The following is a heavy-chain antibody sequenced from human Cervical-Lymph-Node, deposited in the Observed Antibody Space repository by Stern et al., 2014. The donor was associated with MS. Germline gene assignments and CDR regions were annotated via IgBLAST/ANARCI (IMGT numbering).Heavy chain of an antibody. CDR3: ARDCRLRRKGAPDAFDI. CDR2: MYTSGST. D-gene: IGHD4-17*01. V-gene: IGHV4-61*02. CDR1: GDSISNGSHY. J-gene: IGHJ3*02. Sequence: VQLVESGPGLVKASQTLSLTCTVSGDSISNGSHYWSWIRQPAGKGLEWIGRMYTSGSTNYNPSLKSRATISVDTSKNQFSLKRRSVPAADTAVYYCARDCRLRRKGAPDAFDIWGQGTMVTVSS.